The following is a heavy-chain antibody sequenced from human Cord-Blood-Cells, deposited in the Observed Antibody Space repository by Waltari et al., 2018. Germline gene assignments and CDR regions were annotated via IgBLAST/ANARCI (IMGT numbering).Heavy chain of an antibody. D-gene: IGHD2-2*01. CDR3: ARDWEGDIVVVPAAWDI. CDR2: ISSSSSTI. Sequence: GSLRLSCAASGFTFSSYSMNWVRQAPGKGLEWVSYISSSSSTIYYADSVKGRFTISRDNAKNSLYLQMNSLRDEDTAVYYCARDWEGDIVVVPAAWDIWGQGTMVTVSS. V-gene: IGHV3-48*02. J-gene: IGHJ3*02. CDR1: GFTFSSYS.